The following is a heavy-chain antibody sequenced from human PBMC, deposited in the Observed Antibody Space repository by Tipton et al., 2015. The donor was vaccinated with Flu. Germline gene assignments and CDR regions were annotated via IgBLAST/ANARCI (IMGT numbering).Heavy chain of an antibody. CDR2: VSRSGST. J-gene: IGHJ4*02. D-gene: IGHD3-22*01. CDR3: ARNFYHYDTSDYYALEYYDY. Sequence: TLSLTCAVSGDSISSDYHWGWIRQFPGKGLEWIGTVSRSGSTVYNPSLTSRVTISMHTSENQFSLKLTSATAADTAVYFCARNFYHYDTSDYYALEYYDYWGQGTLVTVSS. CDR1: GDSISSDYH. V-gene: IGHV4-38-2*01.